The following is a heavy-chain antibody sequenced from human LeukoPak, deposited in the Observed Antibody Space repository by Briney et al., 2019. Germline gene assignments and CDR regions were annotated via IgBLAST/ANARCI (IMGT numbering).Heavy chain of an antibody. V-gene: IGHV4-61*02. Sequence: SQTLSLTCPVLGDSIGSGTFCWNWVRQPAGTGLEWIGRICASGSTDYNPSFKSRVTISVDTSKNQFSLKLSSVTAADTAVYYCARARIAVPRYYFDYWGQGTLVTVSS. J-gene: IGHJ4*02. CDR3: ARARIAVPRYYFDY. D-gene: IGHD6-19*01. CDR2: ICASGST. CDR1: GDSIGSGTFC.